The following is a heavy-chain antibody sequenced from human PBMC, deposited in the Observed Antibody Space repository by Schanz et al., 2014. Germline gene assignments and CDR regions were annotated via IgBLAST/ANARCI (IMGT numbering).Heavy chain of an antibody. CDR3: ASPSGYSDYGTYFDF. CDR1: GFTLSSYA. D-gene: IGHD5-12*01. V-gene: IGHV3-30-3*01. Sequence: QVQLVESGGGVVQPGRSLRLSCAAYGFTLSSYAMHWVRQAPGKGLEWVAVISYDGSNKYYADSVKGRFTISRDNSKNTLYLQMNSLRAEDTAVYYCASPSGYSDYGTYFDFWGQGTLXTVSS. J-gene: IGHJ4*02. CDR2: ISYDGSNK.